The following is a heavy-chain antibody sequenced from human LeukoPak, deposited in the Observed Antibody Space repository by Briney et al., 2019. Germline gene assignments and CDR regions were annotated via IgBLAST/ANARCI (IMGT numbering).Heavy chain of an antibody. J-gene: IGHJ3*02. Sequence: KPSETLSLTCAVSGGSISSGGYYWSWIRQHPGKGLEWIGYIYYSGSTYYNPSLKSRVTISVDTSRNQFSLKLSSVTAADTAVYYCARALMTTSPPDIWGQGTMVTVSS. CDR3: ARALMTTSPPDI. V-gene: IGHV4-31*11. CDR1: GGSISSGGYY. D-gene: IGHD3-16*01. CDR2: IYYSGST.